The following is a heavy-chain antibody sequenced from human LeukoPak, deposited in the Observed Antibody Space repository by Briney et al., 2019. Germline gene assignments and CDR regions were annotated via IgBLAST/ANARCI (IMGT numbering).Heavy chain of an antibody. CDR1: GGSITSGSTF. CDR2: MQTNGNT. D-gene: IGHD1-26*01. V-gene: IGHV4-61*02. J-gene: IGHJ4*02. CDR3: ARGLSNAWEVQAY. Sequence: SQTLSLTCTVSGGSITSGSTFWTWIRQPAGKGLEWLGRMQTNGNTNYNPSLKSRVAISLDTSKNQFSLQLSSVTAADTAVYYCARGLSNAWEVQAYWGQGTLVTVSS.